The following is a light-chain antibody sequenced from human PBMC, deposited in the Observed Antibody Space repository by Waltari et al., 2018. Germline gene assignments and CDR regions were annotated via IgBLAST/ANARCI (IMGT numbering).Light chain of an antibody. Sequence: YDLAQPFSVSVSPGQTATITCSGDVLAEKYVRWFQQRPGQAPTLILYKDTERPSCIPERLSGSSSGSTVTLTIRGALLEDEADYHCHAAADNNWFFGGGTKLTVL. CDR1: VLAEKY. CDR3: HAAADNNWF. CDR2: KDT. J-gene: IGLJ2*01. V-gene: IGLV3-27*01.